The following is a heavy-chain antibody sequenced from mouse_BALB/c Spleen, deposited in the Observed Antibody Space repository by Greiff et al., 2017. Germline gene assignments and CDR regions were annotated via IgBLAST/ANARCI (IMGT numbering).Heavy chain of an antibody. CDR2: ISNGGGST. CDR3: ARHGYYGGRYFDV. J-gene: IGHJ1*01. CDR1: GFTFSSYT. Sequence: EVHLVESGGGLVQPGGSLKLSCAASGFTFSSYTMSWVRQTPEKRLEWVAYISNGGGSTYYPDTVKGRFTISRDNAKNTLYLQMSSLKSEDTAMYYCARHGYYGGRYFDVWGAGTTVTVSS. D-gene: IGHD2-3*01. V-gene: IGHV5-12-2*01.